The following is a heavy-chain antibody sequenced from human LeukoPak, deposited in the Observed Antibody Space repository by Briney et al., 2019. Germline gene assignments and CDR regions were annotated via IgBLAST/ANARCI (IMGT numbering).Heavy chain of an antibody. V-gene: IGHV4-34*01. J-gene: IGHJ5*02. D-gene: IGHD3-10*01. CDR1: GGSFSGYY. CDR2: INHSGST. Sequence: SETLSLTCAVYGGSFSGYYWSWIRQPPGKGLEWIGEINHSGSTNYNPSLKSRVTISVDTSKNQFSLKLSSVTAADTAVYYCARGGYGSGSYKVNWFDPWGQGTLVTVSS. CDR3: ARGGYGSGSYKVNWFDP.